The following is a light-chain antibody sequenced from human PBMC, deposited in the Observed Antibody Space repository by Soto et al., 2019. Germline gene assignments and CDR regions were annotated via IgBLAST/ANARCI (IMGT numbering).Light chain of an antibody. V-gene: IGKV1-5*03. J-gene: IGKJ1*01. CDR3: QQYYSHSVT. CDR1: QSIANW. Sequence: DIQMTQSPSTLSASVGESVTITCRASQSIANWLAWCQQKPGKAPKVLIYKSSSLESGVPSRFSGSGYGTDCTLTITNLQPDDFATYYCQQYYSHSVTFGQGTAVEIK. CDR2: KSS.